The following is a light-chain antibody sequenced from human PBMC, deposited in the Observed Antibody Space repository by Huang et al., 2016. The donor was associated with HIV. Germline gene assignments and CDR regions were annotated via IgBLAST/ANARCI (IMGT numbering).Light chain of an antibody. CDR3: QQYDNLHT. CDR1: QDISHY. V-gene: IGKV1-33*01. J-gene: IGKJ2*01. Sequence: DIQMTQSPSSLSASVGDRVTITCQASQDISHYLNWYQQKPGKAPKLLIYDASNLETGVPSRVSGSRSGTHFTFTINNLQPEDIATYYCQQYDNLHTFGQGTKLEIK. CDR2: DAS.